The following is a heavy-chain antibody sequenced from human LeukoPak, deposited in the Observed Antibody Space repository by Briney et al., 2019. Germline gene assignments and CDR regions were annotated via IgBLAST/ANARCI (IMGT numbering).Heavy chain of an antibody. CDR1: GYSFTSYW. CDR2: IYPGDSDT. V-gene: IGHV5-51*01. J-gene: IGHJ6*03. CDR3: ARAYYDFWSGYSSNYYYYMDV. D-gene: IGHD3-3*01. Sequence: GESLKISCKGSGYSFTSYWIGWVRQMPGKGLEWMGIIYPGDSDTRYSPSFQGQVTISADKSISTAYLQWISLKASDTAMYYCARAYYDFWSGYSSNYYYYMDVWGKGTTVTVSS.